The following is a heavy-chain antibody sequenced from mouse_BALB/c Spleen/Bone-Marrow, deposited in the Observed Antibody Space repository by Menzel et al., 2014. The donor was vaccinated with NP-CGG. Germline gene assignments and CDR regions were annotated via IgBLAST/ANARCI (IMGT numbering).Heavy chain of an antibody. J-gene: IGHJ2*01. Sequence: QVQLKHSGAELARPGASVKLSCKASGYTFTSYWMQWVKQRPGQGLEWIGASYPGDGDTRYTQKFKGKATLTADKSSSTAYMQLSSLASEDSAVYYCARGFPFDYWGQGTTLTVSS. CDR3: ARGFPFDY. CDR1: GYTFTSYW. V-gene: IGHV1-87*01. CDR2: SYPGDGDT.